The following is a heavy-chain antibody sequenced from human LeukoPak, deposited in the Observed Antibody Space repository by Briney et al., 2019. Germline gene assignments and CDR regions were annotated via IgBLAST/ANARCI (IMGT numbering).Heavy chain of an antibody. CDR2: IYYTGST. CDR3: APLGYCTNGVCFNDAFDI. V-gene: IGHV4-59*01. J-gene: IGHJ3*02. D-gene: IGHD2-8*01. CDR1: GGSISSYY. Sequence: SETLSLTCTVSGGSISSYYWSWIRQPPGKGLEWIGYIYYTGSTNYNPSLKSRVTISVDTSKNQFSLRLSSVTAADTAVYYCAPLGYCTNGVCFNDAFDIWGQGTMVTVSS.